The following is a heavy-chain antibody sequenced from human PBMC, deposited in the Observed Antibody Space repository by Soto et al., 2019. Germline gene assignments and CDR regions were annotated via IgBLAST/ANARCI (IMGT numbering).Heavy chain of an antibody. Sequence: SETLSLTXTVSGGSISSYYWSWIRQPAGKGLEWIGRIYTSGSTNYNPSLKSRVTMSVDTSKNQFSLKLSSVTAADTAVYYCASLIWFGEFYGMDVWGQGTTVTVSS. J-gene: IGHJ6*02. CDR1: GGSISSYY. D-gene: IGHD3-10*01. V-gene: IGHV4-4*07. CDR3: ASLIWFGEFYGMDV. CDR2: IYTSGST.